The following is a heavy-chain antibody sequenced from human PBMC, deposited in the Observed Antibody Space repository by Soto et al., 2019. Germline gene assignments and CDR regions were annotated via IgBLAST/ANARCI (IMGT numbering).Heavy chain of an antibody. V-gene: IGHV1-69*01. CDR2: ISPLFSTT. Sequence: QVKLVQSGAEVKEPGSSVKVSCKATGELFNNYAFNWVRQAPGQGLEWMGRISPLFSTTNYAQKFHGRVTIGADELTPMVYLEVSNLESSDTAMYYCSASSSVAAAGYFKFWCQGTLVTVSP. CDR3: SASSSVAAAGYFKF. D-gene: IGHD6-13*01. J-gene: IGHJ4*02. CDR1: GELFNNYA.